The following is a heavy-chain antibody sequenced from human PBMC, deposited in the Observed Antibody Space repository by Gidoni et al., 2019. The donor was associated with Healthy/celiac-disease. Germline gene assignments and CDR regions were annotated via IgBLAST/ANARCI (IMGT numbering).Heavy chain of an antibody. CDR3: ARGRIAAAGGPDAFDI. D-gene: IGHD6-13*01. J-gene: IGHJ3*02. CDR2: ISSSSSYI. V-gene: IGHV3-21*01. Sequence: EVQLVESGGGLVKPGGSLRLSCAAPGFTFSSYSMNWVRQAPGKGLEWVSSISSSSSYIYYADSVKGRFTISRDNAKNSLYLQMNSLRAEDTAVYYCARGRIAAAGGPDAFDIWGQGTMVTVSS. CDR1: GFTFSSYS.